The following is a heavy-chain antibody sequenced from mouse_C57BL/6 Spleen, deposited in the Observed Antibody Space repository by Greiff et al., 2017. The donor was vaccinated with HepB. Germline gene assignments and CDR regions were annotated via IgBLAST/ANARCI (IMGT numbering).Heavy chain of an antibody. CDR1: GYAFTNYL. Sequence: QVQLQQSGAELVRPGPSVKVSCKASGYAFTNYLIEWVKQRPGQGLEWIGVINPGSGGTNYNEKFKGKATLTADKSSSTAYMQLSSLTSEDSAVYFCARRAQAAYYAMDYWGQGTSVTVSS. D-gene: IGHD3-2*02. CDR3: ARRAQAAYYAMDY. CDR2: INPGSGGT. V-gene: IGHV1-54*01. J-gene: IGHJ4*01.